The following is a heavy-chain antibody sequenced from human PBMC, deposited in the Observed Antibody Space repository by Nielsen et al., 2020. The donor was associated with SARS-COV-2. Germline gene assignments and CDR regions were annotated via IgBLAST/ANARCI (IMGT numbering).Heavy chain of an antibody. Sequence: WIRQHPGKGLEWVSYISSSSSYTNYADSVKGRFTISRDNAKNSLYLQMNSLRAEDTAVYYCAKNYIGSDAFDIWGQGTMVTVSS. CDR2: ISSSSSYT. J-gene: IGHJ3*02. CDR3: AKNYIGSDAFDI. D-gene: IGHD5/OR15-5a*01. V-gene: IGHV3-11*03.